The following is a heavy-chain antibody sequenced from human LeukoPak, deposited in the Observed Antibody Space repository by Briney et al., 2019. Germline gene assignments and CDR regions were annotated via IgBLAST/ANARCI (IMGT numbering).Heavy chain of an antibody. CDR1: GGSFSGYY. D-gene: IGHD3-3*02. CDR2: INHSGST. Sequence: SETLSLTCAVYGGSFSGYYWTWIRQPPGKGLEWIGEINHSGSTNYSPSLKSRVTIAVDTSKNQFSLKLSSVTAADTAVYYCARHFAGPGTYTPYYGMDVWGQGTTVTVS. J-gene: IGHJ6*02. CDR3: ARHFAGPGTYTPYYGMDV. V-gene: IGHV4-34*01.